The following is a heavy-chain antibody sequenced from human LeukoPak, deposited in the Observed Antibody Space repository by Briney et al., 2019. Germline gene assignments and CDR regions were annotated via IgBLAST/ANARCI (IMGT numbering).Heavy chain of an antibody. J-gene: IGHJ4*02. D-gene: IGHD1-26*01. Sequence: GASVKVSCKASGYTFNSHGISWVRQAPGQGLEWMGWISVYNGNTNYAQKLQGRVTMTTDTSTSTAYMELRSLRSDDTAVYYCAGHSGSYSTIDYWGQGTLVTVSS. CDR1: GYTFNSHG. CDR2: ISVYNGNT. CDR3: AGHSGSYSTIDY. V-gene: IGHV1-18*01.